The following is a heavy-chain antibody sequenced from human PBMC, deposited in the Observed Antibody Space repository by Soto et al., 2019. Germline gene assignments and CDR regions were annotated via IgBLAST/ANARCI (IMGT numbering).Heavy chain of an antibody. V-gene: IGHV3-30*18. Sequence: WWSLRLSCSASVFTFRTYGMHWCRQAPGKGLEWLAVISNNGINKYYADSVKGRFTISRDNSRDTLFLQMNSLRGEDTAIYYCAKVIRADSTSSNFYYYSGLDVWGQGTTVTVSS. CDR1: VFTFRTYG. D-gene: IGHD6-6*01. CDR2: ISNNGINK. J-gene: IGHJ6*02. CDR3: AKVIRADSTSSNFYYYSGLDV.